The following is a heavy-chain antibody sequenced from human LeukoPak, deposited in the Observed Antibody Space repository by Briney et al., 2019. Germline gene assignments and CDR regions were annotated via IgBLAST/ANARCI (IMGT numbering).Heavy chain of an antibody. CDR2: INHSGST. D-gene: IGHD6-6*01. CDR3: ARGDIAARLQT. J-gene: IGHJ4*02. Sequence: SETLSLTCAVYGGSFSGYYLSWIRRPPGKGLESIGEINHSGSTYYNPSLKSRVTISVDTSKSQFSLKMTSVTAADTAVYYCARGDIAARLQTWGQGTLVTVSS. CDR1: GGSFSGYY. V-gene: IGHV4-34*01.